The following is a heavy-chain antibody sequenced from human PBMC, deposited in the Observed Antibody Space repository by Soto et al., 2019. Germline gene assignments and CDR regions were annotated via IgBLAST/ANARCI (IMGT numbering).Heavy chain of an antibody. Sequence: SETLSLTCTVSGGSIISYYWSWIRQPPGKGLEWIGYIYYSGSTNYNPSLKSRVTISVDTSKNQFSLKLSSVTAADTAVYYCARDADVVVLGGAFDIWGQGTMVTVSS. J-gene: IGHJ3*02. D-gene: IGHD2-15*01. CDR2: IYYSGST. CDR1: GGSIISYY. CDR3: ARDADVVVLGGAFDI. V-gene: IGHV4-59*01.